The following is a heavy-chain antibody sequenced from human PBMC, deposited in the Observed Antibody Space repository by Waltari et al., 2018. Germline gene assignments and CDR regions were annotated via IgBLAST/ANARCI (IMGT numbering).Heavy chain of an antibody. J-gene: IGHJ4*02. CDR1: GFPRSAYN. V-gene: IGHV3-30*03. CDR3: ARGVGAPRYYFDF. D-gene: IGHD1-26*01. CDR2: ISYDGNDK. Sequence: QVQLIESGGGVVQPGRSLRLSCAASGFPRSAYNMHWVRQAPGKGLEGVAVISYDGNDKYYGDSVKGRFTISRDSSKNMLYLQMDSLRTEDTAVYFCARGVGAPRYYFDFWGQGAPLTVSS.